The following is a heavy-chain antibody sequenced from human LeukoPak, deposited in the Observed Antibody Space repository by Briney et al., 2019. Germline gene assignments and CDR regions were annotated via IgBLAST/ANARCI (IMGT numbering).Heavy chain of an antibody. Sequence: SETLSLTCTVSGGSISSYYWSWIRQPPGKGLEWIGYIYYSWSTNYNPSLKSRVTISVDTSKNQFSLKLSSVTAADTAVYYCARDLVRYCSSTSCHGHWFDPWGQGTLVTVSS. CDR3: ARDLVRYCSSTSCHGHWFDP. J-gene: IGHJ5*02. D-gene: IGHD2-2*01. CDR1: GGSISSYY. CDR2: IYYSWST. V-gene: IGHV4-59*01.